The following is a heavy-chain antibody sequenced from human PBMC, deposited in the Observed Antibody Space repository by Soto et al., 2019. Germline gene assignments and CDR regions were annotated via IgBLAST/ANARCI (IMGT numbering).Heavy chain of an antibody. J-gene: IGHJ3*02. Sequence: SETLSLTCTVSGGSISSYYWSWIRQPAGKGLEWIGRIYTSGSTNYNPSLKSRVTMSVDTSKNQFSLKLSSVTAADTAVYYCATTSKYYYDSCVLDLASFDIWGQGTMVTVSS. CDR1: GGSISSYY. CDR2: IYTSGST. D-gene: IGHD3-22*01. V-gene: IGHV4-4*07. CDR3: ATTSKYYYDSCVLDLASFDI.